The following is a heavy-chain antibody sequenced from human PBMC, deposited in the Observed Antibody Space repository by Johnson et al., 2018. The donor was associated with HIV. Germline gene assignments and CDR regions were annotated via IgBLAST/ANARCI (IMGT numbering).Heavy chain of an antibody. Sequence: QVQLVESGGGVVRPGRSLRLSCAASGFIFSTYGMHWVRQAPGNGLEWVAVMWYDGSNKYYVDSVKGRFTISRDNSKNTLYLQMNSLRAEDTAVYYCAKSGLFVLVVYAPDVFDIWGQGTMVTVSS. D-gene: IGHD2-8*02. J-gene: IGHJ3*02. V-gene: IGHV3-33*06. CDR3: AKSGLFVLVVYAPDVFDI. CDR2: MWYDGSNK. CDR1: GFIFSTYG.